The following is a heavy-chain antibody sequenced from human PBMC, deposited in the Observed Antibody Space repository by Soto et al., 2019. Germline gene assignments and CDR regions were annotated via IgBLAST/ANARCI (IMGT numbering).Heavy chain of an antibody. CDR1: GFTFSSYS. V-gene: IGHV3-21*01. CDR3: ARGWGSSSSGPHYHDYYYGMDV. J-gene: IGHJ6*02. D-gene: IGHD6-6*01. Sequence: GGSLRLSCAASGFTFSSYSMNWFRQAPGKGLEWVSSISSSSSDIYYADSEKGRFTISRDNAKNSLYLQMNSLRAEDTAVYYCARGWGSSSSGPHYHDYYYGMDVWGQGTTVTV. CDR2: ISSSSSDI.